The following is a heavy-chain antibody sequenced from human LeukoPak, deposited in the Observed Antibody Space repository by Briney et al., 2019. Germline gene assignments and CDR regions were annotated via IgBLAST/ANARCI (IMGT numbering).Heavy chain of an antibody. CDR3: AKETRRQVGADFLDY. CDR2: ISYDGSNK. Sequence: GRSLRLSCAASGFSFSNYGMHWVRQAPGKGLEWVAVISYDGSNKQYADSVKGRFTISRDNSKNTLCLQMNSLRPEDTAVYYCAKETRRQVGADFLDYWGQGTLVTVSS. D-gene: IGHD1-26*01. CDR1: GFSFSNYG. J-gene: IGHJ4*02. V-gene: IGHV3-30*18.